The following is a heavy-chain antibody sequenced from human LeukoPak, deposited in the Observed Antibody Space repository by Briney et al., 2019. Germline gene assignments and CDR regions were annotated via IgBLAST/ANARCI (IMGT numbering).Heavy chain of an antibody. CDR1: GFTFSSAW. CDR3: TPDMVRGVPRPQDY. J-gene: IGHJ4*02. CDR2: IKSKTDGGTT. V-gene: IGHV3-15*01. D-gene: IGHD3-10*01. Sequence: PGGSLRLSCAASGFTFSSAWMSWVRQAPGKGLEWVGRIKSKTDGGTTDYAAPVKGRFTISRDDSKNTLYLQMNSLKTEDTAVYYCTPDMVRGVPRPQDYWGQGTLVTVSS.